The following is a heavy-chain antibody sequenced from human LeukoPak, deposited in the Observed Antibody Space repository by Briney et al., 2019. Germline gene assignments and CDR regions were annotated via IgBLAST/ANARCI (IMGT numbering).Heavy chain of an antibody. CDR2: INSDGINT. CDR1: GFTFSNYW. V-gene: IGHV3-74*01. Sequence: GGSLRLSCAASGFTFSNYWMHWVRQAPGKGLVWVSRINSDGINTSYADSVKGRFTISRDNAKNSLYLQMNSLRAEDTAVYYCARDSFNSGQALGIEGSGWYSAFDIWGQGTMVTVSS. D-gene: IGHD6-19*01. J-gene: IGHJ3*02. CDR3: ARDSFNSGQALGIEGSGWYSAFDI.